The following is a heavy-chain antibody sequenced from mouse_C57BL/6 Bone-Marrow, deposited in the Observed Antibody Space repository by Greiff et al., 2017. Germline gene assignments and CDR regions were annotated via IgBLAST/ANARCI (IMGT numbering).Heavy chain of an antibody. CDR2: IYPSDSET. Sequence: QVQLQQPGAELVRPGSSVKLSCKASGYTFTSYWMDWVKQRPGQGLEWIGNIYPSDSETHYNQKFKDKATLTVDTSSSTAYMQLSSLTSEDSAVYYCARAGRTWFAYWGQGTLVTVSA. J-gene: IGHJ3*01. D-gene: IGHD4-1*01. V-gene: IGHV1-61*01. CDR3: ARAGRTWFAY. CDR1: GYTFTSYW.